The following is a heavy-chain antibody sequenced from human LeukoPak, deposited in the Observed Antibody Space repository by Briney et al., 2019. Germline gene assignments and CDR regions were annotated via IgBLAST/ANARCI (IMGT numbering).Heavy chain of an antibody. V-gene: IGHV4-59*12. Sequence: SETLSLTCTVSGGSISSYCWSWIRQPPGKGLEWIGYIYYSGSTNYNPSLKSRVTISVDTSKNQFSLKLSSVTAADTAVYYCARKAVYAMLTRPFDYWGQGTLVTVSS. CDR3: ARKAVYAMLTRPFDY. CDR1: GGSISSYC. D-gene: IGHD2-8*01. CDR2: IYYSGST. J-gene: IGHJ4*02.